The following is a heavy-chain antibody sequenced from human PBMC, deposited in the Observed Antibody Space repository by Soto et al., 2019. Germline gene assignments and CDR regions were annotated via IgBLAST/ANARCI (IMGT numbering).Heavy chain of an antibody. D-gene: IGHD2-8*02. CDR2: ITPDNGHT. CDR3: ARDILSVGPRANDAFDV. V-gene: IGHV1-3*01. Sequence: QVQLVQSGAEVRKPGASVNISCWASGFTFGDNLINWVRQVRGQSLEWMGWITPDNGHTKYSQPFPGGVTLSRHSAASIAYVEVTDLTSDDTAVYDCARDILSVGPRANDAFDVWGQGTMVTVS. J-gene: IGHJ3*01. CDR1: GFTFGDNL.